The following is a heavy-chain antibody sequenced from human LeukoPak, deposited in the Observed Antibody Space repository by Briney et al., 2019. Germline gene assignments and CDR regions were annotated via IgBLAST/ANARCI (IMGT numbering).Heavy chain of an antibody. D-gene: IGHD6-13*01. CDR3: ARVGSIAAAGGFDY. J-gene: IGHJ4*02. CDR2: TYYRSKWYN. CDR1: GDSVSSNSAA. Sequence: SQTLSLTCALSGDSVSSNSAAWNWIRQSPSRGLEWLARTYYRSKWYNDYAVSVKSRITINPDTSKNQFSLQLNSVTPEDTAVYYCARVGSIAAAGGFDYWGQGTLVTVSS. V-gene: IGHV6-1*01.